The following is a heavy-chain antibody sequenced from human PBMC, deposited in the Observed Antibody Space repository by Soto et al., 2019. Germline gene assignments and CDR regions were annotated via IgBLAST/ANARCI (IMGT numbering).Heavy chain of an antibody. V-gene: IGHV3-23*01. CDR3: ATALTGIFDY. J-gene: IGHJ4*02. D-gene: IGHD1-20*01. Sequence: EVPLLESGGGLVQPGGSLRLSCAASGFTFSSYAMSCVRQAPGKGLEWVSAISGSGGSTYYADSVKGRFTISRDNSKNTLYLQMNSLRAEDTAVYYCATALTGIFDYWGQGTLVTVSS. CDR2: ISGSGGST. CDR1: GFTFSSYA.